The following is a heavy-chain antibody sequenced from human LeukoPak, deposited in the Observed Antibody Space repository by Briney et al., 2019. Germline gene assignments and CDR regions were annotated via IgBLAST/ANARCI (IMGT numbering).Heavy chain of an antibody. CDR1: GFTFSSYG. J-gene: IGHJ6*03. CDR3: AKDLVRGVSALVHYVDV. V-gene: IGHV3-30*02. CDR2: IRYDGSNT. Sequence: PGGSLRLSCAASGFTFSSYGMHWVRQTPGKGLEWVAFIRYDGSNTHYAESVKGRFTISRDNSKNALYLQMNSLRLEDRAVYYCAKDLVRGVSALVHYVDVWGKGTTVTVSS. D-gene: IGHD3-10*01.